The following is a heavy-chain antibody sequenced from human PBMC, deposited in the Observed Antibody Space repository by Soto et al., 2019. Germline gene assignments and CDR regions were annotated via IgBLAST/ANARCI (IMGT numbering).Heavy chain of an antibody. J-gene: IGHJ6*02. V-gene: IGHV3-30*18. CDR2: IAYDGNEK. Sequence: QVHLVESGGGVVQPGTSLRLSCAASGFTFKTHAMHWVRQAPGKGLEWMAVIAYDGNEKFYADSVKGRFTISRDNSKNALYLQINTLRNEDTAVYYCGKDVGDYVPYYYGVDVWGQGTTVTVSS. D-gene: IGHD1-26*01. CDR3: GKDVGDYVPYYYGVDV. CDR1: GFTFKTHA.